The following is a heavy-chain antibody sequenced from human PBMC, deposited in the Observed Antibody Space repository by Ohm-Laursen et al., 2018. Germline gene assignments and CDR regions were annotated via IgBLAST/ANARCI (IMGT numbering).Heavy chain of an antibody. Sequence: SLRLSCTASGFTVSDAWMGWVRQAPGKGLEWVSAISDSGANTYYADSVKGRFTISRDNSKNTLYLEMNSLRIEDTAVYYCAKLIGGATDSWGQGTLVTVSS. J-gene: IGHJ4*02. V-gene: IGHV3-23*01. CDR3: AKLIGGATDS. CDR1: GFTVSDAW. CDR2: ISDSGANT. D-gene: IGHD1-26*01.